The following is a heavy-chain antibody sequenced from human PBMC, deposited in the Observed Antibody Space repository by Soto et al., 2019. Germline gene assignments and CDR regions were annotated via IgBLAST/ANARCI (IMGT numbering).Heavy chain of an antibody. CDR3: ARDYADIAVAGIPLLAH. V-gene: IGHV1-3*01. CDR2: INAGNGNT. Sequence: VQLVQSGAEVKKPGASVNVSCKASGFTFIKYAMHWVRQAPGQRPEWMGWINAGNGNTRYSQRWQGRVTITRDTSASTVYMELSSMRSEDTAVYYCARDYADIAVAGIPLLAHWGQGTLVTVSS. D-gene: IGHD6-19*01. J-gene: IGHJ4*01. CDR1: GFTFIKYA.